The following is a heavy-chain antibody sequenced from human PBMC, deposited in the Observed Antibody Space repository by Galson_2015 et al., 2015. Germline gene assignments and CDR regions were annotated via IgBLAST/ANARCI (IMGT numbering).Heavy chain of an antibody. Sequence: SLRLSCAASGFTFSSDWMHWARQAPGKGLVWISRINSDGTSKTYADSVKGRFTISRDNAKNTLYLQTNSLRAEDTAVYYCARDPLWDRTVGFDYWGQGTLVTVSS. CDR3: ARDPLWDRTVGFDY. CDR2: INSDGTSK. V-gene: IGHV3-74*01. D-gene: IGHD3-10*01. J-gene: IGHJ4*02. CDR1: GFTFSSDW.